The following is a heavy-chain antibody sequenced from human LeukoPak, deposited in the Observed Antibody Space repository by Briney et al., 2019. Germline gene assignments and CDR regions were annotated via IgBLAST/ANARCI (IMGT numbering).Heavy chain of an antibody. J-gene: IGHJ4*02. V-gene: IGHV3-15*01. Sequence: PGGSLRLSCAASGFTFSNAWMSWVRQAPGKGLEWVGRIKSKTDGGTTDYAAPVKGRFTISRDDSKNTLYLQMNSLKTEDTAVYYCTTDQAYDSSDYYPDYWGQGTLVTVSS. CDR3: TTDQAYDSSDYYPDY. CDR2: IKSKTDGGTT. D-gene: IGHD3-22*01. CDR1: GFTFSNAW.